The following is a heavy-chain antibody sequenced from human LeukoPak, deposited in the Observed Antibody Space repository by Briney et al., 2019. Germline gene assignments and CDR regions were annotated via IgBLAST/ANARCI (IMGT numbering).Heavy chain of an antibody. CDR1: GFTFSSYE. Sequence: PGGSLRLSCAASGFTFSSYEMNYIRQAPGKGLERVSYISSSGSTTYYADSVRGRFTISRDNSKNMLYLQMNSLRVEDTGVYFCARDSAPYCGGDCYFDYWGHGTLVTVSS. V-gene: IGHV3-48*03. CDR2: ISSSGSTT. J-gene: IGHJ4*01. D-gene: IGHD2-21*02. CDR3: ARDSAPYCGGDCYFDY.